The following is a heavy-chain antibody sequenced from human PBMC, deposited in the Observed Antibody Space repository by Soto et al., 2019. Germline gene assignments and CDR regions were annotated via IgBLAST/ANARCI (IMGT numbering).Heavy chain of an antibody. CDR2: ISSSSSYI. J-gene: IGHJ6*02. CDR1: GFTFSSYS. D-gene: IGHD3-3*01. Sequence: KSGGSLRLSCAASGFTFSSYSMNWVRQAPGKGLEWVSSISSSSSYIYYADSVKGRFTISRDNAKNSLYLQMNSLRAEDTAVYYCARTIFGVVIDYYYYGMDVWGQGTTVTVSS. CDR3: ARTIFGVVIDYYYYGMDV. V-gene: IGHV3-21*01.